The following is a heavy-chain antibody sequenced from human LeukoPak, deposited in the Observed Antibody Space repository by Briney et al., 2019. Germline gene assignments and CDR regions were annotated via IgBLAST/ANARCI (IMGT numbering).Heavy chain of an antibody. Sequence: GGSLRLSCAASGFTFSSYWMHWVRQAPGKGPVWVSRINSDGSSTSYADSVKGRFTISRDNAKNTLYLQMNSLRAEDTAVYYCGRGYSYGFFDYWGQGTLVTVSS. D-gene: IGHD5-18*01. CDR1: GFTFSSYW. V-gene: IGHV3-74*01. CDR3: GRGYSYGFFDY. CDR2: INSDGSST. J-gene: IGHJ4*02.